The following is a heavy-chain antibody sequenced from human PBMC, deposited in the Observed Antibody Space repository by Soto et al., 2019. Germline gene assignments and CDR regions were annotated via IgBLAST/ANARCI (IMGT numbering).Heavy chain of an antibody. CDR3: AIDSAYSDYVH. V-gene: IGHV3-23*01. D-gene: IGHD3-10*02. J-gene: IGHJ4*02. CDR1: GFTFSSYA. CDR2: ISGSGGST. Sequence: GGSLRLSCAASGFTFSSYAMSWFRQAPGKGLEWVSAISGSGGSTYYADSVKGRFTISRDNSKNTLYLQMNSLRSDDTAVEVGAIDSAYSDYVHWFQGTLVTVFS.